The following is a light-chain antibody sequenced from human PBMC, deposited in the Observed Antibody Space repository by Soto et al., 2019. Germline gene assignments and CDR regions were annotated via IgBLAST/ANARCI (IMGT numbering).Light chain of an antibody. CDR3: QKYETFWGT. CDR1: QSVSGW. V-gene: IGKV1-5*01. J-gene: IGKJ4*02. Sequence: DIEMTQSPSTLSESVGDTVTVTSRASQSVSGWLAWYQQKQGEAPKLLIYDDYALPRGVQSRFSGSGSGTKFTLTIASLQPDEFATYYCQKYETFWGTVGAGNKVGIK. CDR2: DDY.